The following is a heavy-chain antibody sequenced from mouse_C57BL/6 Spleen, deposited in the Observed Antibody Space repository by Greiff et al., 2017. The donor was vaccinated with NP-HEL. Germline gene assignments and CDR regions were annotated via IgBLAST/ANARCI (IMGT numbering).Heavy chain of an antibody. V-gene: IGHV1-5*01. CDR3: TIIYYGTPWND. CDR1: GYTFTSYW. J-gene: IGHJ4*01. Sequence: VHVKQSGTVLARPGASVKMSCKTSGYTFTSYWMHWVKQRPGQGLEWIGAIYPGNSDTSYNQKFKGKAKLTAVTSASTAYMELSSLTNEDSAVYYCTIIYYGTPWNDWGQGTSVTVSS. D-gene: IGHD2-1*01. CDR2: IYPGNSDT.